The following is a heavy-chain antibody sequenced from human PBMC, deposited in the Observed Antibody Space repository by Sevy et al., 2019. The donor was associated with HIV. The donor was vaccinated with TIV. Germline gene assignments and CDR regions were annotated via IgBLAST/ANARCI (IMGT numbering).Heavy chain of an antibody. CDR2: IYCSGST. D-gene: IGHD3-22*01. CDR3: ARPVNYYGSSGYFDAFDI. CDR1: GGSISSSSYY. Sequence: SETLSLTCTVSGGSISSSSYYWGWIRQPPGKGLEWIGSIYCSGSTYYNPSLKSRVTISVDTSKNQFSLKRGSVTAADTAVYYCARPVNYYGSSGYFDAFDIWGQGTMVTVSS. V-gene: IGHV4-39*01. J-gene: IGHJ3*02.